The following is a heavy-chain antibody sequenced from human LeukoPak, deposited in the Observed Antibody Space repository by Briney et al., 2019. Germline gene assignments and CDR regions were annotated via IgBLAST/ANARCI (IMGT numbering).Heavy chain of an antibody. D-gene: IGHD3-10*01. CDR2: ISSSGSTI. CDR3: ARVVWSLLWFGCDY. V-gene: IGHV3-48*03. J-gene: IGHJ4*02. Sequence: PGGSLRLSCAASGFTFSSYEMNWVRQAPGKGLEWVSYISSSGSTIYYADSVKGRFTISRDNAKNSLYLQMNSLRAEDTAVYYCARVVWSLLWFGCDYWGQGTLVTVSS. CDR1: GFTFSSYE.